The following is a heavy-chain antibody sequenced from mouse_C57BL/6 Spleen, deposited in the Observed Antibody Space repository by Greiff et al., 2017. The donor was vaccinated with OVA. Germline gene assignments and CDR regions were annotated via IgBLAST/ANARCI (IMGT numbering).Heavy chain of an antibody. J-gene: IGHJ1*03. CDR3: ARRGGYYGWYFDV. Sequence: EVQLQQSGPELVKPGASVKISCKASGYSFTGYYMNWVKQSPEKSLEWIGEINPSTGGTTYNQKFNAKATLTVDTSSSTAYMQLKSLTSEDSAVDYCARRGGYYGWYFDVWGTGTTVTVSS. CDR2: INPSTGGT. D-gene: IGHD2-3*01. CDR1: GYSFTGYY. V-gene: IGHV1-42*01.